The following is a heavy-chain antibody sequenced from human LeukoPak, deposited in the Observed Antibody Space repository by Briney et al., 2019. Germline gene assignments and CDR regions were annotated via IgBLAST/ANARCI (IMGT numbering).Heavy chain of an antibody. J-gene: IGHJ5*01. CDR2: IYYSGST. CDR3: ASHPVQLERRSWFNP. D-gene: IGHD1-1*01. Sequence: SETLSLTGTVSGGSISSYYCSWIRQPPGKGLEWIGYIYYSGSTNYNPSLKSRVTISVDTSKNQFSLKLSSVTAADTAVYYCASHPVQLERRSWFNPWGEATLVTVSS. V-gene: IGHV4-59*08. CDR1: GGSISSYY.